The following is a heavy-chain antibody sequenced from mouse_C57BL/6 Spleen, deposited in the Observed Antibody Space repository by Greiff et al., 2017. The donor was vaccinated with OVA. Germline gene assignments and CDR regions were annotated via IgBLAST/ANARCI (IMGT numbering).Heavy chain of an antibody. D-gene: IGHD1-1*01. Sequence: VQLQQPGAELVKPGASVKMSCKASGYTFTSYWITWVKQRPGQGLEWIGDIYPGSGSTNYNEKFKSKATLTVDTSSSTAYMQLSSLTSEDAAVYYCARNYGSSYGYAMDYWGQGTSVTVSS. CDR3: ARNYGSSYGYAMDY. V-gene: IGHV1-55*01. CDR2: IYPGSGST. J-gene: IGHJ4*01. CDR1: GYTFTSYW.